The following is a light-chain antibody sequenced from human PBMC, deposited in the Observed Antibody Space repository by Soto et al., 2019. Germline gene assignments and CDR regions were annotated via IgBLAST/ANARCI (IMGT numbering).Light chain of an antibody. Sequence: EIVLTQSPGTLSLSPGERATLSCRASQSVSSSCLAWYQQKPGQAPRLLIYGASFRATGIPDRFSGSGSGTEFTLTISRLEPEDFAVYYCQQYGDSPRTFGQGTKVDIK. CDR3: QQYGDSPRT. J-gene: IGKJ1*01. V-gene: IGKV3-20*01. CDR1: QSVSSSC. CDR2: GAS.